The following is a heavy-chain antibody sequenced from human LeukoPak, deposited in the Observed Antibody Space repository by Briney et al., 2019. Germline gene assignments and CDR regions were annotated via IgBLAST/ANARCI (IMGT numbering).Heavy chain of an antibody. D-gene: IGHD3-22*01. Sequence: GGSLRLSCAASGSTFSSYSMNWVRQAPGKGLEWVSSISSRSSYIYYADSVKGRFTISRDNAKNSLYLQMNSLRAEDTAVYYCAREMIVPTSDAFDIWGQGTMVTVSS. J-gene: IGHJ3*02. CDR1: GSTFSSYS. CDR3: AREMIVPTSDAFDI. V-gene: IGHV3-21*01. CDR2: ISSRSSYI.